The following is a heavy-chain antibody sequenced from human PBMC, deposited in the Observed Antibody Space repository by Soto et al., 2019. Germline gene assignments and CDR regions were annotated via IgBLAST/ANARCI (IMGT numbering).Heavy chain of an antibody. Sequence: SVKVSCKASGFTFTSSAVQWVRQARGQRLDWIGWIVVGSGNTNYAQKFQERVTITRDMSTSTAYMELSSLRSEDTAVYYCAADKGLRFLEWSPLGGMDVWGQGTTVTVSS. V-gene: IGHV1-58*01. J-gene: IGHJ6*02. CDR2: IVVGSGNT. D-gene: IGHD3-3*01. CDR3: AADKGLRFLEWSPLGGMDV. CDR1: GFTFTSSA.